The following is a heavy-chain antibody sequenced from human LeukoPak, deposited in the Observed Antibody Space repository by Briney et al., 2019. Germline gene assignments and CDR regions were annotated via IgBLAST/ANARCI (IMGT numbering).Heavy chain of an antibody. D-gene: IGHD6-19*01. Sequence: SETLSLTCTVSGGSITTSSYYWGWIRQPPGKGLEWIGTIYYSGSAYYNPSLKSRVTISVDTSKNQFSLKLSSVTAADTAVYYCARQGAVAGRFDYWGQGTLVTVSS. V-gene: IGHV4-39*01. CDR2: IYYSGSA. CDR3: ARQGAVAGRFDY. J-gene: IGHJ4*02. CDR1: GGSITTSSYY.